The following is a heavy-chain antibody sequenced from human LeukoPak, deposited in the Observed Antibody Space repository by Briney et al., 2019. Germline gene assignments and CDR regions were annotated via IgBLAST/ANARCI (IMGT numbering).Heavy chain of an antibody. Sequence: PGGSLRLSCAASGFTFSSYGMHWVRQAPGKGLEWVAFISYDGSNKYYADSVKGRFTISRDNSKNTLYLQMNSLRAEDTAVYYCAKDGNYYDSSGYYQHYWYFDLWGRGTLVTVSS. J-gene: IGHJ2*01. CDR3: AKDGNYYDSSGYYQHYWYFDL. CDR1: GFTFSSYG. CDR2: ISYDGSNK. D-gene: IGHD3-22*01. V-gene: IGHV3-30*18.